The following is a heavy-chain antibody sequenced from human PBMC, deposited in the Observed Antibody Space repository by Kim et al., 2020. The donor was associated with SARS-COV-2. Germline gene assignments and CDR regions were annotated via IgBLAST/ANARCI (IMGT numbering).Heavy chain of an antibody. CDR2: ISYDGSNK. D-gene: IGHD3-3*01. Sequence: GGSLRLSCAASGFTFSSYAMHWVRQAPGKGLEWVAVISYDGSNKYYADSVKGRFTISRDNSKNTLYLQMNSLRAEDTAVYYCARGMILRFLEWLLPTGTGSDDWGQGTLVTVSS. CDR3: ARGMILRFLEWLLPTGTGSDD. J-gene: IGHJ4*02. CDR1: GFTFSSYA. V-gene: IGHV3-30-3*01.